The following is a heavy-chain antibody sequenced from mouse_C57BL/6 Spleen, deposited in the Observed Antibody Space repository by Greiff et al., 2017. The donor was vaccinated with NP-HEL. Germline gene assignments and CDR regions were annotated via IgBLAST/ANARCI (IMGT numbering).Heavy chain of an antibody. J-gene: IGHJ2*01. CDR3: ASTVVDIFDY. CDR2: INPNNGGT. D-gene: IGHD1-1*01. Sequence: VQLKQSGPELVKPGASVKMSCKASGYTFTDYNMHWVKQSHGKSLEWIGYINPNNGGTSYNQKFKGKATLTVNKSSSTAYMELRSLTSEDSAVYYCASTVVDIFDYWGQGTTLTVSS. V-gene: IGHV1-22*01. CDR1: GYTFTDYN.